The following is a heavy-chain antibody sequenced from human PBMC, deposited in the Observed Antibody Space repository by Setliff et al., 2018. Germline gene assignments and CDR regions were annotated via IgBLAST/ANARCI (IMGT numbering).Heavy chain of an antibody. J-gene: IGHJ5*02. D-gene: IGHD4-17*01. V-gene: IGHV1-18*01. Sequence: ASVKVSCKASGYTLSNSILSWVRQAPGQGLEWVGWISAYNGKTYSAQKFQDRVTLTTHTSTNMGYLELRDLRSDDTAVYYCARDVPLTTVTKNYFGPWGQGTLVTVSS. CDR3: ARDVPLTTVTKNYFGP. CDR1: GYTLSNSI. CDR2: ISAYNGKT.